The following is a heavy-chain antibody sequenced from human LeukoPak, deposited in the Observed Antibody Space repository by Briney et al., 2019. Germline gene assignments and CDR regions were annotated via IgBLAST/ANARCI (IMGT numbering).Heavy chain of an antibody. D-gene: IGHD1-20*01. J-gene: IGHJ5*02. CDR3: ARDTYNWNVDAFDP. CDR2: INHSGST. CDR1: GASFSGYY. V-gene: IGHV4-34*01. Sequence: SSETLSLTCAVYGASFSGYYWSWIRQPPGKGLEWIGEINHSGSTDYNPSLKSRVTISIDKSKNHFSLKLTSVTAADTAIYYCARDTYNWNVDAFDPWGQGTLVTVSS.